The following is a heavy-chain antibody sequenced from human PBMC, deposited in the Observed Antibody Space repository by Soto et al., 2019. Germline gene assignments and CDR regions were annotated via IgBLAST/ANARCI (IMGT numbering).Heavy chain of an antibody. D-gene: IGHD2-15*01. CDR2: IIPILGIA. Sequence: GASVKVSCKASGGTFSSYTISWVRQAPGQGLEWMGRIIPILGIANYAQKFQGRVTITADKSTSTAYMELSSLRSEDTAVYYCARDDGCSGGSCCLRAFDIWGQGTMVTVSS. CDR1: GGTFSSYT. J-gene: IGHJ3*02. V-gene: IGHV1-69*04. CDR3: ARDDGCSGGSCCLRAFDI.